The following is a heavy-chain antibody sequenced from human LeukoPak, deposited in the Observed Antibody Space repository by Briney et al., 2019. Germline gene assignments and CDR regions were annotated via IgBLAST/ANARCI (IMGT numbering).Heavy chain of an antibody. CDR2: ISSYGGDT. CDR3: ARAHNWKYGSFDF. D-gene: IGHD1-7*01. J-gene: IGHJ4*02. Sequence: PGGSLRLSCAASGFTFSSYSMNWVRQAPGKGLEWVSAISSYGGDTYYANSVKGRFTISRDNAKNSLYLQMNSLRAEDTAVYYCARAHNWKYGSFDFWGQGTLVTVSS. V-gene: IGHV3-21*01. CDR1: GFTFSSYS.